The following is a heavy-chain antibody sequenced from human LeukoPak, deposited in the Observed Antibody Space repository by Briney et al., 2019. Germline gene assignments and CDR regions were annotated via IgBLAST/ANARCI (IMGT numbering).Heavy chain of an antibody. CDR2: IIPIFSTA. CDR1: RGTFRSYA. V-gene: IGHV1-69*13. Sequence: GASVKVSCKASRGTFRSYAISWVRQAPGQGLDWMGGIIPIFSTANYAHKFQGRVTITADESTSTAYMELSSLRSEDTAVYYCARAYCSNTSCYAPTDYYYGMDVWGKGTTVTVSS. J-gene: IGHJ6*04. D-gene: IGHD2-2*01. CDR3: ARAYCSNTSCYAPTDYYYGMDV.